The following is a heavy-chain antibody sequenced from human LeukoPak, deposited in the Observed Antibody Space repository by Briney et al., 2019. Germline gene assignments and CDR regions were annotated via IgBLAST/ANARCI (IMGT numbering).Heavy chain of an antibody. CDR2: INPKSGGT. J-gene: IGHJ6*03. CDR3: AKGSQAYYDSSGSFYYYYYMDV. D-gene: IGHD3-22*01. V-gene: IGHV1-2*02. Sequence: GASVKVSCKASGYTFTGYYMHWVRQAPGQGLEWMGWINPKSGGTNYAQKFQGRVTMTRDTSISTAYMELSRLRSDDTAVYYCAKGSQAYYDSSGSFYYYYYMDVWGKGTTVTISS. CDR1: GYTFTGYY.